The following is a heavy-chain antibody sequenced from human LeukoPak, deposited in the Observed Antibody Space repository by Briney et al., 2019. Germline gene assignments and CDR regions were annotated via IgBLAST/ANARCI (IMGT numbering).Heavy chain of an antibody. V-gene: IGHV3-23*01. CDR2: ITGSGGYT. D-gene: IGHD3-22*01. CDR3: AKQSLYDSSGHFHY. J-gene: IGHJ4*02. CDR1: GFTFSSYA. Sequence: PAGGSLRLSCAASGFTFSSYAMTWVRQAPGKGLEWVSTITGSGGYTYYADSVKGRFTISRDNSKNTLFLRMNSLRAEDTAEYFCAKQSLYDSSGHFHYWGQGTLVTVSS.